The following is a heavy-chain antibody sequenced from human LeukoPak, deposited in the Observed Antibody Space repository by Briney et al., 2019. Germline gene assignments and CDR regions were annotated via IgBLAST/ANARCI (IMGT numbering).Heavy chain of an antibody. CDR3: ARDKYSSSWYWSDY. Sequence: ASVRVSCKASGYSFTNYYMHWVRQAPGQGLEWMGMINPSGGSTTYAQKFQGRVTMTRDMSTSTVYMELSSLTSEDTAVYYCARDKYSSSWYWSDYWGQGTLVTVSS. D-gene: IGHD6-13*01. CDR2: INPSGGST. CDR1: GYSFTNYY. V-gene: IGHV1-46*01. J-gene: IGHJ4*02.